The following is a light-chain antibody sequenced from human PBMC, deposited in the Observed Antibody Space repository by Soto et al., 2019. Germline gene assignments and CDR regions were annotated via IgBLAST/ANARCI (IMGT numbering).Light chain of an antibody. CDR3: MQGTHWLLT. Sequence: DVVMTQSPLSLPVTLGQPASISCRSSQSLVYSDGNTYLNWFQQRPGQSPRRLIYKVSNRDSGVPDRFSGSGSGTDFTLKISRVEAEDVGVYYCMQGTHWLLTFGGGTKVDIK. CDR1: QSLVYSDGNTY. V-gene: IGKV2-30*01. J-gene: IGKJ4*01. CDR2: KVS.